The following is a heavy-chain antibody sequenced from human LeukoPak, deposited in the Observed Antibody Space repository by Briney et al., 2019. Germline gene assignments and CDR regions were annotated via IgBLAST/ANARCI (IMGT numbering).Heavy chain of an antibody. Sequence: GGSLRLSCAASGFTFSTYSMNWVRQAPGKGLEWVSSITSASTNISYADSVKGRFTISRGNAKNSLFLQMNRLRAEDTAVYYCERPEYCSSTTCYFDYWGQGTLVTVSS. CDR3: ERPEYCSSTTCYFDY. D-gene: IGHD2-2*01. CDR2: ITSASTNI. J-gene: IGHJ4*02. CDR1: GFTFSTYS. V-gene: IGHV3-21*01.